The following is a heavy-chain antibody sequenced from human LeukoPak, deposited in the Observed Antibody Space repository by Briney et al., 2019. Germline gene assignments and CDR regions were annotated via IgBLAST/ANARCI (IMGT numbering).Heavy chain of an antibody. CDR2: IYSGGST. V-gene: IGHV3-53*01. CDR3: ARDYSSGPQPQYYFDY. CDR1: GFTVSSNY. J-gene: IGHJ4*02. Sequence: GGSLRLSCAASGFTVSSNYMSWVRQAPGKGLEWVSVIYSGGSTYYADSVKGRFTISRDNSKNTLYLQMNSLRAEDTAVYYCARDYSSGPQPQYYFDYWGQGTLVTVSS. D-gene: IGHD6-19*01.